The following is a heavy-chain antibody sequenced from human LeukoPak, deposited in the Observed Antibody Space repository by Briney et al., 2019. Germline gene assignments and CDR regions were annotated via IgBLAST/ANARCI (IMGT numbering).Heavy chain of an antibody. V-gene: IGHV3-7*01. CDR2: IKQDGSEK. CDR1: GFPFSSHW. D-gene: IGHD4-23*01. CDR3: ARAALSFYGGSSDY. J-gene: IGHJ4*02. Sequence: AGTLTLSCAPSGFPFSSHWMSWPRQAPGQGLEWVVHIKQDGSEKQYMDSVRGRFTISRDNTKNSMYLQMDSLRDEDTAVYYCARAALSFYGGSSDYWGQGTLVTVSS.